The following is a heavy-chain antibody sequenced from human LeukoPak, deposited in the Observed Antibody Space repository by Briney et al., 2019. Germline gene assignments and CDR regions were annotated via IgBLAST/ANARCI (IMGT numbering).Heavy chain of an antibody. CDR1: GYTFTTYA. D-gene: IGHD2-2*01. Sequence: ASVKVSCKASGYTFTTYAMNWVRQAPGQGLEWMGWINTKTGNPTYVQGFTGRFVFSLDSSVSTAYLQISSLKAEDTAVYYCARDRGPSYCTSTTCRTLDWWGQGTLVTVSS. J-gene: IGHJ4*02. CDR3: ARDRGPSYCTSTTCRTLDW. CDR2: INTKTGNP. V-gene: IGHV7-4-1*02.